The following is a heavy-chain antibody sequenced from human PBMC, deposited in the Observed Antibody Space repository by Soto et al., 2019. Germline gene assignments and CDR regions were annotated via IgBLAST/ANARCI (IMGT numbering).Heavy chain of an antibody. CDR1: GGSLIPHY. CDR2: IYHTGSA. CDR3: VRRGQWLAQGYFDF. Sequence: QVQLQESGPGLVKPSETLSLTCTVSGGSLIPHYWSWIRQPPGRGLEWIGYIYHTGSADYSPSLKSRVTMSADRSKNQFSLNLSSVTAADTAVYYCVRRGQWLAQGYFDFWGQGALVTVSS. J-gene: IGHJ4*02. V-gene: IGHV4-59*11. D-gene: IGHD6-19*01.